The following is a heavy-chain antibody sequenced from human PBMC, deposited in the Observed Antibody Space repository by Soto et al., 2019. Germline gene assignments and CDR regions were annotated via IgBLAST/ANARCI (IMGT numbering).Heavy chain of an antibody. CDR1: GFTFSNYW. CDR3: ATRTEGESNGPTTF. CDR2: MNSDGSNT. D-gene: IGHD1-26*01. J-gene: IGHJ4*02. V-gene: IGHV3-74*01. Sequence: EVQLVESGGALVQPGGSLRLSCAASGFTFSNYWMHWVRQAPGKGLVWISRMNSDGSNTVYADAVKGRFTIARDNAKNPLSLQMNSPRVEDTAVSYCATRTEGESNGPTTFWGQGTLVTVSS.